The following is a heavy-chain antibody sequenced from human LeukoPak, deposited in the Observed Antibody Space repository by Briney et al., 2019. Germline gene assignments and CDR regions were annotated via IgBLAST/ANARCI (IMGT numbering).Heavy chain of an antibody. V-gene: IGHV1-18*01. CDR2: ISAYNGNT. D-gene: IGHD6-6*01. CDR1: GYNFNSYD. CDR3: ARLWQLVLDY. J-gene: IGHJ4*02. Sequence: ASVKVSCKASGYNFNSYDINWVRQAPGQGLEWMGWISAYNGNTNYAQKLQGRVTMTTDTSTSTAYMELRSLRSDDTAVYYCARLWQLVLDYWGQGTLVTVSS.